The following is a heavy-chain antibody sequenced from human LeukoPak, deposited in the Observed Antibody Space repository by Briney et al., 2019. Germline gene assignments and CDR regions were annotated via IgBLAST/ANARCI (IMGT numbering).Heavy chain of an antibody. V-gene: IGHV3-30*02. CDR2: IRYDGSNK. D-gene: IGHD3-22*01. Sequence: GGSLRLSCAASGFTFSSYGMHWVRQAPGKGLELVAFIRYDGSNKYYADSVKGRFTISRDNSKNTLYLQMNSLRAEDTAVYYCAKEPTSYYYDSSGYLVYWGQGTPVTVSS. J-gene: IGHJ4*02. CDR1: GFTFSSYG. CDR3: AKEPTSYYYDSSGYLVY.